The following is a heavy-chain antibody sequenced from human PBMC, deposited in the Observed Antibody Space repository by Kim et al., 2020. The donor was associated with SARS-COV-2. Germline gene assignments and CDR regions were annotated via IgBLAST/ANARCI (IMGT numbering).Heavy chain of an antibody. CDR1: GGSISSGGYY. CDR2: IYYSGST. J-gene: IGHJ3*02. CDR3: ASELMVRGVPDAFDI. Sequence: SETLSLTCTVSGGSISSGGYYWSWIRQHPGKGLEWIGYIYYSGSTYYNPSLKSRVTISVDTSKNQFSLKLSSVTAADTAVYYCASELMVRGVPDAFDIWGQGTMVTVSS. V-gene: IGHV4-31*03. D-gene: IGHD3-10*01.